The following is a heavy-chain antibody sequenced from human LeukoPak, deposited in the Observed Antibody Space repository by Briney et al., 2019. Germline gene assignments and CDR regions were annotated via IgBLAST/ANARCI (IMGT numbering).Heavy chain of an antibody. Sequence: ASVKLSRKASGYIFTDYYIHWVQQAPGKGLEWMGRVDPEDGETIYGEKFQGRVTITADTSTDTAYMEMSSLRSEDTAVYCATDQIAMLRGVRVYMDVWGRGTTVTVSS. J-gene: IGHJ6*03. CDR2: VDPEDGET. CDR1: GYIFTDYY. V-gene: IGHV1-69-2*01. CDR3: ATDQIAMLRGVRVYMDV. D-gene: IGHD3-10*01.